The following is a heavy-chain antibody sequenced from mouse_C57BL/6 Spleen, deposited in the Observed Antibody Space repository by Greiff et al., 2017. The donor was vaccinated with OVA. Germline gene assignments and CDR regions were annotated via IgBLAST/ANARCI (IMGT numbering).Heavy chain of an antibody. D-gene: IGHD2-3*01. CDR1: GYTFTSYW. CDR2: IDPSDSYT. CDR3: ARSTRDGYPGYFDV. J-gene: IGHJ1*03. Sequence: QVQLQQPGAELVRPGTSVKLSCKASGYTFTSYWMHWVKQRPGQGLEWIGVIDPSDSYTNYNQKFKGKATLTVDTSSSTAYMQLSSLTSEDSAVSYCARSTRDGYPGYFDVWGTGTTVTVAA. V-gene: IGHV1-59*01.